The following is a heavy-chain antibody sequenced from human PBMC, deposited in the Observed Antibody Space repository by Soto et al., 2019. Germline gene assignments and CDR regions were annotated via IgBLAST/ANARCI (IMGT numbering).Heavy chain of an antibody. CDR2: ISGSGGST. D-gene: IGHD3-10*01. Sequence: EVQLLESGGGLVQPGGSLRLSCAASGFTFSSYAMSWVRQAPGKGLEWVSAISGSGGSTYYADSVKGRFTSSRDNSKNTLYLQMNSLRAEDTAVYYCAKDPNYYGSGSYYYWGQGTLVTVSS. J-gene: IGHJ4*02. CDR1: GFTFSSYA. V-gene: IGHV3-23*01. CDR3: AKDPNYYGSGSYYY.